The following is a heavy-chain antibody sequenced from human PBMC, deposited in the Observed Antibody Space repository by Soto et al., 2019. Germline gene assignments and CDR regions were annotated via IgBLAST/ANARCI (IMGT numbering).Heavy chain of an antibody. V-gene: IGHV1-24*01. J-gene: IGHJ3*02. CDR2: FDPEDGET. CDR3: ATRMTTTQDDAFDI. D-gene: IGHD1-1*01. Sequence: ASVKVSCKVSGYTLTELSMHWVRQAPGKGLEWMGGFDPEDGETIYAQKFQGRVTMTEDTSTDTAYMELSSLRSEDTAVYYCATRMTTTQDDAFDIWGQGTMVTVSS. CDR1: GYTLTELS.